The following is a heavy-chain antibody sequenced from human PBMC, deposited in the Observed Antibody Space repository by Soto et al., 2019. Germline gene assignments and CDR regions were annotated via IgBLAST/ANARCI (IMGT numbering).Heavy chain of an antibody. D-gene: IGHD3-10*01. V-gene: IGHV4-34*01. CDR2: INHSGST. J-gene: IGHJ6*02. Sequence: SETLSLTCAVYGGSFSGYYWSWIRQPPGKGLEWIGEINHSGSTNYNPSLKSRVTISVDTSKNQFSLKLSSVTAADTAVYYCARGPYYYGSGSLGFDYYYYGMDVWGQGTTVTVSS. CDR1: GGSFSGYY. CDR3: ARGPYYYGSGSLGFDYYYYGMDV.